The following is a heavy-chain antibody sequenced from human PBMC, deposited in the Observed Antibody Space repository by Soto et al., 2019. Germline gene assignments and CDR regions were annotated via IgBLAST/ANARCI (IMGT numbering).Heavy chain of an antibody. V-gene: IGHV1-69*13. J-gene: IGHJ5*02. Sequence: SVNVSCKSSGGTFSSCTISWVRQAPGQGPEWMGGIIPIFGTANYAQKFQGRVTITADESTSTAYMELSSLRSEDTAVYYCARGLGSVSSGYYFDPWGQGTLVTVSS. CDR3: ARGLGSVSSGYYFDP. CDR1: GGTFSSCT. CDR2: IIPIFGTA. D-gene: IGHD3-22*01.